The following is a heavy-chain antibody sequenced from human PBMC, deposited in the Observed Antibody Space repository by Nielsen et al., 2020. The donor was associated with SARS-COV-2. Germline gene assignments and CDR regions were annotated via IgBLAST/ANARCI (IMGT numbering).Heavy chain of an antibody. CDR1: GFTFSSYS. J-gene: IGHJ4*02. Sequence: GESLKISYAASGFTFSSYSMNWVRQAPGKGLEWVSSISSSSSYIYYADSVKGRFTISRDNAKNSLYLQMNSLRAEDTAVYYCAREAAYDFWSGYSYYFDYWGQGTLVTVSS. V-gene: IGHV3-21*01. CDR2: ISSSSSYI. D-gene: IGHD3-3*01. CDR3: AREAAYDFWSGYSYYFDY.